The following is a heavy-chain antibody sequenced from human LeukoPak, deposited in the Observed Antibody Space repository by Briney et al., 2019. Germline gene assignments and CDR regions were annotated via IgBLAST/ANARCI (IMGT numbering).Heavy chain of an antibody. CDR2: IYYSGST. Sequence: SETLSLTCTVSGGSISSYYWRWIRQPPGKGLEWIGYIYYSGSTNYNPSLKSRVTISVDTSKNQFSLKLSSVTAADTAVYYCAREHDSSGYYSFDYWGQGTLVTVSS. CDR3: AREHDSSGYYSFDY. D-gene: IGHD3-22*01. J-gene: IGHJ4*02. CDR1: GGSISSYY. V-gene: IGHV4-59*12.